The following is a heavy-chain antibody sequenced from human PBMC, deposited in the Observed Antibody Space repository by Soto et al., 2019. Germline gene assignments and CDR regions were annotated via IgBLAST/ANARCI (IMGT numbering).Heavy chain of an antibody. CDR2: IYYSGST. CDR3: ARGQVVAAHH. Sequence: SETLSLTCTVSGGSISSGGYYWSWIRQHPGKGLEWIGYIYYSGSTYYNPSLKSRVTISVDTSKNQFSLKLSSVTAADTAVYYCARGQVVAAHHWGQGTLLTISS. J-gene: IGHJ5*02. CDR1: GGSISSGGYY. D-gene: IGHD2-15*01. V-gene: IGHV4-31*03.